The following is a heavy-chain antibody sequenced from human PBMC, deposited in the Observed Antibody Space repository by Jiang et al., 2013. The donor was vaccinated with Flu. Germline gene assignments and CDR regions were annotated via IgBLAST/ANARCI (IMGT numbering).Heavy chain of an antibody. CDR3: TRRRFSIFGIVSPPFDY. Sequence: VQLLESGGGLVQPGRSLRLSCTTSGFTFGDYEMNWFRQAPGKGLEWVGFIRSNAHGGTTEYAASVKGRFTISRDDFKGIAYLQMDSLKTEDTAVFYCTRRRFSIFGIVSPPFDYWGQGTLVTVSS. CDR2: IRSNAHGGTT. D-gene: IGHD3-3*01. CDR1: GFTFGDYE. J-gene: IGHJ4*02. V-gene: IGHV3-49*03.